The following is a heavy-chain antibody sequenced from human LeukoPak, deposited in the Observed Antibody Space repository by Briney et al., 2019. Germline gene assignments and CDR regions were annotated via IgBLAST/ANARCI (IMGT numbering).Heavy chain of an antibody. CDR2: LDPEDGET. V-gene: IGHV1-24*01. J-gene: IGHJ4*02. CDR1: GYTLTELS. Sequence: ASVKVSCKVSGYTLTELSMHWVRQAPGKGLEWMGGLDPEDGETIYAQKFQGRVTMTEDTSTDTAYMELSSLRSEDTAVYYCATESSSSWYGLNRNYFDYWGQGTLVTVSS. D-gene: IGHD6-13*01. CDR3: ATESSSSWYGLNRNYFDY.